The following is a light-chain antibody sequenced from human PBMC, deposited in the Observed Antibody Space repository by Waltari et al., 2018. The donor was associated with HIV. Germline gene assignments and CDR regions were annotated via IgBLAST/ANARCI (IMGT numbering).Light chain of an antibody. J-gene: IGLJ3*02. CDR2: RNN. Sequence: QPVLTQPPSASGTPGHGVTISCSGSNSNIGTHSVSWYQHLPGMAPKLLIYRNNRRPSGIPDRFSGSRSGTSASLAISGLRSEDEADYYCATWDDSLIWVFGGGTKLTVL. CDR3: ATWDDSLIWV. CDR1: NSNIGTHS. V-gene: IGLV1-47*01.